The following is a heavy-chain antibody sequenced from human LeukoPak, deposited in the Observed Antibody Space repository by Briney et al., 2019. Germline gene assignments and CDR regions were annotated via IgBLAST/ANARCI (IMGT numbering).Heavy chain of an antibody. Sequence: PSETLSLTCAVYGGSFSGYYWSWIRQPPGKGLEWIGYIYYSGSTNYNPSLKSRVTISVDTSKNQFSLKLSSVTAADTAVYYCARGGGLFYYWGQGTLVTVSS. D-gene: IGHD2-15*01. CDR2: IYYSGST. V-gene: IGHV4-59*01. CDR3: ARGGGLFYY. CDR1: GGSFSGYY. J-gene: IGHJ4*02.